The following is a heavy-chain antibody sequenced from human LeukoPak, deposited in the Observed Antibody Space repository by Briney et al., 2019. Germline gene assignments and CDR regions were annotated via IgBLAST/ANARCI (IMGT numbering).Heavy chain of an antibody. CDR2: IYYSGSS. CDR3: ARQPGLTYYYGSGSYSKDLNWFDP. Sequence: PSETLSLTCSVSGGSISSSSSYWGWIRQPPGKGLEWIGSIYYSGSSFDNPALKSRVTMSVDTSKNQFSLKLSSVTAADTAVYYCARQPGLTYYYGSGSYSKDLNWFDPWGQGTLVTVSS. J-gene: IGHJ5*02. D-gene: IGHD3-10*01. V-gene: IGHV4-39*07. CDR1: GGSISSSSSY.